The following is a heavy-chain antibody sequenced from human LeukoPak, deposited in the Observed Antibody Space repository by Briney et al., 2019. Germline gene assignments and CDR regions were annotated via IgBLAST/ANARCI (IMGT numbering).Heavy chain of an antibody. V-gene: IGHV4-61*02. Sequence: SETLSLTCTVSGGSISSGSYYWSWIRQPAGKGLEWIGRIYTSGSTNYNPSLKSRVTISVDTSKNQFSLKLSSVTAADTAVYYCARVEEMATINAFDIWGQGTMVTVSS. J-gene: IGHJ3*02. CDR3: ARVEEMATINAFDI. CDR2: IYTSGST. D-gene: IGHD5-24*01. CDR1: GGSISSGSYY.